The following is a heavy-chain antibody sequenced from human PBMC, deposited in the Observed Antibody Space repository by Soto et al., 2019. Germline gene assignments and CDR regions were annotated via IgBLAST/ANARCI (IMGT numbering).Heavy chain of an antibody. CDR1: GGSISSGDYY. Sequence: ASETLSLTCTVSGGSISSGDYYWSWIRQPPGKGLEWIGYIYYSGSTYYNPSLKSRVTISVDTSKNQFSLKLSSVTAADTAVYYCASSIVLMVYAPYWGQGTLVTVSS. V-gene: IGHV4-30-4*01. CDR3: ASSIVLMVYAPY. CDR2: IYYSGST. D-gene: IGHD2-8*01. J-gene: IGHJ4*02.